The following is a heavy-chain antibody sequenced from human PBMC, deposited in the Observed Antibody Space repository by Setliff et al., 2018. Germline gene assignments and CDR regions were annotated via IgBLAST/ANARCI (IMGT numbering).Heavy chain of an antibody. CDR2: INHSGST. Sequence: SETLSLTCAVYGGSFSGYYWSWIRQPPGKGLEWIGEINHSGSTNYNPSLKSRVTISVDTSKNQFSLMLTSVTAADTAIYYCAGRPQNTPMGPCDYWGQGTLVTVSS. V-gene: IGHV4-34*01. CDR1: GGSFSGYY. D-gene: IGHD5-18*01. J-gene: IGHJ4*02. CDR3: AGRPQNTPMGPCDY.